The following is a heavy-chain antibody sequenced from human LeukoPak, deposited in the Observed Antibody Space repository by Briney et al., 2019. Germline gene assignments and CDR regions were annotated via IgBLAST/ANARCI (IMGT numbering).Heavy chain of an antibody. CDR2: IYPGDSDT. Sequence: GESLKISWKGSGYRFTSYWIGWVRQMPGKGLEWIGIIYPGDSDTRYSPSFQGQVTLSAEKSINPPFLQWSSLKASDTAMYYCARHLRYCSDDSCSYYFDYWGRGTLVTVSS. V-gene: IGHV5-51*01. CDR1: GYRFTSYW. D-gene: IGHD2-15*01. CDR3: ARHLRYCSDDSCSYYFDY. J-gene: IGHJ4*02.